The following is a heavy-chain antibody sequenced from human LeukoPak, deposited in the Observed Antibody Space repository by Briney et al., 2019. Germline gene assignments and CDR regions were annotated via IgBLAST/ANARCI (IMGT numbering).Heavy chain of an antibody. CDR2: MYYSGST. J-gene: IGHJ4*02. CDR1: GGSISSSNYY. Sequence: SETLSLTCTVSGGSISSSNYYWGWIRQPPGKGLEWIGSMYYSGSTSYNPSLKRRATISADTSKNQFSLKLSSVTAADTAVYYCARFPLRIQLWSTSAYWGQGTLVTVSS. D-gene: IGHD5-18*01. V-gene: IGHV4-39*01. CDR3: ARFPLRIQLWSTSAY.